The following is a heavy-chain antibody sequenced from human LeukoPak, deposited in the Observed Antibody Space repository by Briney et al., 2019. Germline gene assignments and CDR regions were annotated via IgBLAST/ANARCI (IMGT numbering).Heavy chain of an antibody. J-gene: IGHJ4*02. CDR2: LSGRGDDP. CDR3: ATLIPTSSSRYFAY. D-gene: IGHD6-6*01. Sequence: GGSLRLSCAASGFTFGNYAMTWVRQAPGKGLEWVSTLSGRGDDPYYADSVKGRFTISRDNSKNTLYLHINSLRADETAVYYCATLIPTSSSRYFAYWGQGTLVTVSS. CDR1: GFTFGNYA. V-gene: IGHV3-23*01.